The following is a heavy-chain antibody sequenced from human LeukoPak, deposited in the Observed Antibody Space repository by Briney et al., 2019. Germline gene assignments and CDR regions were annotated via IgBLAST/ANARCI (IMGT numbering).Heavy chain of an antibody. CDR1: GFTFSSYG. D-gene: IGHD6-19*01. CDR2: ISGSGGST. J-gene: IGHJ4*02. CDR3: AKAPYSSGWYEEEYYFDY. Sequence: GGSLRLSCAASGFTFSSYGMSWVRQAPGKGLEWVSAISGSGGSTYYADSVKGRFTISRDNSKNTLNLQMNSLRAEDTAVYYCAKAPYSSGWYEEEYYFDYWGQGTLVTVSS. V-gene: IGHV3-23*01.